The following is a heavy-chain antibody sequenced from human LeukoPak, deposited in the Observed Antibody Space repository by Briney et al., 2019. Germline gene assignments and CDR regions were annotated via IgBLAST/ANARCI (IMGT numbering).Heavy chain of an antibody. CDR3: ARQYSGSYYNYFDY. CDR1: GFTVSSYA. V-gene: IGHV3-30-3*01. J-gene: IGHJ4*02. D-gene: IGHD1-26*01. Sequence: GRSLRLSCAASGFTVSSYAMHWVRQAPGKGLEWVAVISYDGSNKYYADSVKGRFTISRDNSKNTLYLQMNSLRAEDTAVYYCARQYSGSYYNYFDYWGQGTLVTVSS. CDR2: ISYDGSNK.